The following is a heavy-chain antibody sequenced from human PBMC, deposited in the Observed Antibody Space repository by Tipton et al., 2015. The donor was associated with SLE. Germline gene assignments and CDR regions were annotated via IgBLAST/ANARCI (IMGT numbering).Heavy chain of an antibody. Sequence: TLSLTCTVSGGYISNSGAYLWSWIRQRPGKGLEWIGYIYYTGITYYTPSLESRVAISLDMSKNQVSLKVTSVTAADTAMYFCARVRAPDRGYSGYEIPGHYYHMDVWGKGTTVTVSS. CDR2: IYYTGIT. V-gene: IGHV4-31*03. CDR3: ARVRAPDRGYSGYEIPGHYYHMDV. D-gene: IGHD5-12*01. J-gene: IGHJ6*03. CDR1: GGYISNSGAY.